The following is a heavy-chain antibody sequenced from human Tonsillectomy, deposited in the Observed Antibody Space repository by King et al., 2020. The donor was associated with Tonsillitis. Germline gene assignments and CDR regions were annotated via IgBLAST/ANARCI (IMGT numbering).Heavy chain of an antibody. V-gene: IGHV4-30-4*01. J-gene: IGHJ4*02. D-gene: IGHD3-22*01. CDR3: ARVRGHYERNFYGSSGSIFQYYFDP. CDR1: GDSISSSEYY. Sequence: QLQESGPGLVKASQTLSLTCTVSGDSISSSEYYWSWIRQPPGKGLEWIGYIHNTGNTYYNPSLKSRFVISLDTAKNQFSLMLSSVVAADTAVYYCARVRGHYERNFYGSSGSIFQYYFDPGGPGTLVTVAS. CDR2: IHNTGNT.